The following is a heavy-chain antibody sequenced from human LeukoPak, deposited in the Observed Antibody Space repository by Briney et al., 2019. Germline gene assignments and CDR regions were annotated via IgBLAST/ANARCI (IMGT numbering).Heavy chain of an antibody. CDR1: GYTFTNYG. J-gene: IGHJ4*02. CDR3: ARGRYDSSPPDS. V-gene: IGHV1-18*01. CDR2: ISAYNGNT. D-gene: IGHD3-22*01. Sequence: GASVKVSCKASGYTFTNYGISWVRQAPGQGLEWMGWISAYNGNTNFAQKLQGRVTMTADTSTTTAYMELRSLRSDDTAVYYCARGRYDSSPPDSWGQGTLVTVSS.